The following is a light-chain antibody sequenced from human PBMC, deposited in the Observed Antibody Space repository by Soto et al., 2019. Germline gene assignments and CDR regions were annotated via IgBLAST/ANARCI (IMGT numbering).Light chain of an antibody. CDR3: QQYHTTPNT. CDR2: SAS. Sequence: DVVMTQSPDSLAVSLGERAAINCKSSQNLLFSSNNKNSLAWYQQKPVQPPKLLIYSASTRESGAPDRFSGSGSGRDFTLTISSLQAEDVAVYYCQQYHTTPNTFGQGTKVEIK. CDR1: QNLLFSSNNKNS. J-gene: IGKJ2*01. V-gene: IGKV4-1*01.